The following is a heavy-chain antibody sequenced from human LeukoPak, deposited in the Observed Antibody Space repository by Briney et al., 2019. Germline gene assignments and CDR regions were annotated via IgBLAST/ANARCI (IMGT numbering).Heavy chain of an antibody. Sequence: GGSLRLSCAASGFTFDDYAMHWVRQAPGKGLEWVSGISWNSGSIGYADSAKGRFTISRDNAKNSLYLQMISLRPEDMALYYCAKGAARLSLFTSFDYWGQGTLVTVSS. CDR2: ISWNSGSI. D-gene: IGHD3-16*01. J-gene: IGHJ4*02. CDR3: AKGAARLSLFTSFDY. CDR1: GFTFDDYA. V-gene: IGHV3-9*03.